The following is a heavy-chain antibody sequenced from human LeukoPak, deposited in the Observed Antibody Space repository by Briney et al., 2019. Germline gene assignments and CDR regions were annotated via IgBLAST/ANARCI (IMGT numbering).Heavy chain of an antibody. CDR3: ARDPAGDGTGLWLEP. J-gene: IGHJ5*02. V-gene: IGHV4-61*02. Sequence: SQTLSLNCTVSGASISSGSYYWSWIRQPAGKGLEWIGRIYTSGSTNYNPSLKSRVTISVDTSKNQFSLKLSSVTAADTAVCYCARDPAGDGTGLWLEPWGQGTLVTVSS. CDR1: GASISSGSYY. D-gene: IGHD6-19*01. CDR2: IYTSGST.